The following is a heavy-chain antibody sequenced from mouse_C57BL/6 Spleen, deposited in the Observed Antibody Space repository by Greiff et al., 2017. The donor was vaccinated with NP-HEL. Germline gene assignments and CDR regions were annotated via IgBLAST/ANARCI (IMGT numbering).Heavy chain of an antibody. CDR2: IHPNSGST. Sequence: QVQLQQPGAELVKPGASVKLSCKASGYTFTSYWMHWVKQRPGQGLEWIGMIHPNSGSTNYNEKFKSKATLTVDKSSSTAYMQLSSLTSEDSAVYYCARKGYYGSSYDWYFDVWGTRTTVTVSS. V-gene: IGHV1-64*01. J-gene: IGHJ1*03. D-gene: IGHD1-1*01. CDR3: ARKGYYGSSYDWYFDV. CDR1: GYTFTSYW.